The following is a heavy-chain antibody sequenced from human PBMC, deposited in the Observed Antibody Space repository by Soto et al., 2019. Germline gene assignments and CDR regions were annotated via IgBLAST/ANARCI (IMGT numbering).Heavy chain of an antibody. CDR3: PSSYSSSYRPFDY. J-gene: IGHJ4*02. CDR1: GDTFNFYS. Sequence: QVQLVQSGAEVKRPGSSVKVSCKASGDTFNFYSINWVRQAPGLGLEWMGRVNPIVSMSNYAQKFQGRVTLTPYTTTCTAYRELSSLRSEDVAIDYCPSSYSSSYRPFDYWGQGALVTVSS. CDR2: VNPIVSMS. V-gene: IGHV1-69*02. D-gene: IGHD3-16*02.